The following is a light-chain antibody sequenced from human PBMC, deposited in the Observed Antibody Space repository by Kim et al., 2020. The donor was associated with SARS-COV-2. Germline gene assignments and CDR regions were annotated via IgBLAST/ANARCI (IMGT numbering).Light chain of an antibody. Sequence: VALGQTSRITCGGNNIGSKNVHWYQQKPGQAPVLVIYRDSNRPSGIPERFSGSNSGNTATLTISRAQAGDEADYYCQVWDSSTGVVFGGGTQLTVL. CDR3: QVWDSSTGVV. CDR2: RDS. J-gene: IGLJ2*01. CDR1: NIGSKN. V-gene: IGLV3-9*01.